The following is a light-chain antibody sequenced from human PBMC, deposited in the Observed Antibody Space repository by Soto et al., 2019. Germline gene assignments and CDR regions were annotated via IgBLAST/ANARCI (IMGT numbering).Light chain of an antibody. CDR2: GAS. CDR1: QSVSSSY. CDR3: QHYGRSPPYT. Sequence: EIVLTQSPGTLSLSPGERATLSCRASQSVSSSYLSWFQQRPGQAPRLLIYGASSRATDIPDRFSGSGSGTDFNLTISRLEHEDFAVYYCQHYGRSPPYTFGQGTKLEIK. J-gene: IGKJ2*01. V-gene: IGKV3-20*01.